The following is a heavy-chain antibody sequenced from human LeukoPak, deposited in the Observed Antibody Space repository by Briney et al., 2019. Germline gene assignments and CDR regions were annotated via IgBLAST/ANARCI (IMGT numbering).Heavy chain of an antibody. CDR1: GGSISSGSYY. D-gene: IGHD1-26*01. Sequence: SQTLSLTCTVSGGSISSGSYYWSWIRQPAGKGLEWIGRIYTSGSTNYNPSLKSRVTISVDTSKNQFSLKLSSVTAADTAVYYCARHRSGSYRTYFDYWGQGTLVTVSS. CDR2: IYTSGST. CDR3: ARHRSGSYRTYFDY. J-gene: IGHJ4*02. V-gene: IGHV4-61*02.